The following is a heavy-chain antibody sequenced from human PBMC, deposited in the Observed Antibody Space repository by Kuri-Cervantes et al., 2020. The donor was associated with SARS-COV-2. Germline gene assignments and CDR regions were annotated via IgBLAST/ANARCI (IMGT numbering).Heavy chain of an antibody. CDR2: IIPFFGTP. J-gene: IGHJ4*02. V-gene: IGHV1-69*13. CDR1: GYTFTDYY. D-gene: IGHD4-23*01. CDR3: ARDVGYGGTSXXXITYFDY. Sequence: SVKVSCKASGYTFTDYYMHWVRQAPGQGLEWMGGIIPFFGTPNYAQKFEGRVTITADESTSTAYMEMSSLRFEDTVVYFCARDVGYGGTSXXXITYFDYWGQGTLVTVSS.